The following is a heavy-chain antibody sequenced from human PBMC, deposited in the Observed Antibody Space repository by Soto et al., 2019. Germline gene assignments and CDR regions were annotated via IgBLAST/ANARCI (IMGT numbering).Heavy chain of an antibody. CDR2: IDVGSGNT. D-gene: IGHD3-22*01. V-gene: IGHV1-58*01. CDR1: GFTFTSSS. Sequence: SVKVSCKASGFTFTSSSLQWVRRARGQRLEWIGWIDVGSGNTNYAQKFQERVTITQDMSTNTPYMELSSLRSEDTDVYYCPRDIFEGSGYDHWGQGTLVTVSS. CDR3: PRDIFEGSGYDH. J-gene: IGHJ4*02.